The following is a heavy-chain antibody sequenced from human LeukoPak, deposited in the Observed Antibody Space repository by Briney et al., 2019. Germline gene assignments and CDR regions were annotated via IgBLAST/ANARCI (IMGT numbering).Heavy chain of an antibody. J-gene: IGHJ4*02. CDR3: AKVRSYDNNGYYDF. CDR2: ISWDDGST. V-gene: IGHV3-43D*04. Sequence: GGSLRLSCAASGFTFDDYAMHWVRQAPGKGLEWVSLISWDDGSTYYADSVKGRFTISRDNSKNSLYLQMNSLRAEDTALYSCAKVRSYDNNGYYDFWGQGTLVTVSS. CDR1: GFTFDDYA. D-gene: IGHD3-22*01.